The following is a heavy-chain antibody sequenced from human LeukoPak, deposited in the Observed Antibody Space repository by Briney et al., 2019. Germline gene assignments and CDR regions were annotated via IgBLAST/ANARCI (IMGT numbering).Heavy chain of an antibody. CDR1: GFTFSSSP. CDR2: LSYDGSIK. Sequence: PGRSLRLSCAASGFTFSSSPMHWLRQAPGQGLEWGAVLSYDGSIKSYADSVKGRFTISRDNSKNTLYLQMNSLRAEDTAVYYCAKDLRFGDSPGNRFDYWGQGTLVTVSS. D-gene: IGHD3-10*01. V-gene: IGHV3-30-3*01. CDR3: AKDLRFGDSPGNRFDY. J-gene: IGHJ4*02.